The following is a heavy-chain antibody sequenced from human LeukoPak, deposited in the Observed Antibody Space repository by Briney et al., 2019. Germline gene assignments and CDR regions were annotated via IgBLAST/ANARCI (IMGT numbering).Heavy chain of an antibody. CDR2: INPNSGGT. CDR1: GYTFTGYY. D-gene: IGHD3-10*01. J-gene: IGHJ4*02. V-gene: IGHV1-2*02. Sequence: ASVKVSCKASGYTFTGYYMHWVRQAPGQGLEWMGWINPNSGGTNYAQKFQGRVTMTRDTSINTAYMELSRLRSDDTAVYYCASMAMVRGVGYNWGQGTLVTVSS. CDR3: ASMAMVRGVGYN.